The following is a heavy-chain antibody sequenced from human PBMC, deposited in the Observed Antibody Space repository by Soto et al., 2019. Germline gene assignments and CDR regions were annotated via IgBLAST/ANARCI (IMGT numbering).Heavy chain of an antibody. CDR3: ARQPGVVGTADLYGMDV. J-gene: IGHJ6*02. CDR1: GYTFTNFG. V-gene: IGHV1-18*01. CDR2: ISPYNGKT. Sequence: QVHLVQSGAEVKKLGASVNVSCKASGYTFTNFGLNWVRQAPGQGLEWMAWISPYNGKTDYAQKVQGRVTVTTDTSTATAYMEMSSLTSDDTAVYYCARQPGVVGTADLYGMDVWGQGTTVTVSS. D-gene: IGHD2-21*02.